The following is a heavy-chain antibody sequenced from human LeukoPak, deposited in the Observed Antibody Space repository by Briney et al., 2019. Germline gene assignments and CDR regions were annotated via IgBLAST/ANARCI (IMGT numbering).Heavy chain of an antibody. CDR3: ARAIRYCSGGSCYSVIDY. D-gene: IGHD2-15*01. CDR2: IYYSGST. V-gene: IGHV4-59*01. CDR1: GGSISSYY. J-gene: IGHJ4*02. Sequence: PSETLSLTCTLSGGSISSYYWSWIRQPPGKGLEWIGYIYYSGSTNYNPSLKSRVTISVDTSKNPFSLKLSPVTAADTAVYYCARAIRYCSGGSCYSVIDYWGQGTLVTVSS.